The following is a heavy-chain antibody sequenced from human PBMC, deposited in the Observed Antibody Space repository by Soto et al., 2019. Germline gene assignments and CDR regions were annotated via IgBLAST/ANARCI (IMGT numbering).Heavy chain of an antibody. Sequence: SDTLSLTCAVSGGSISSGGYSWSWIRQPPGKGLEWIGYIYHSGSTYYNPSLKSRVTISVDRSKNQFSLKLSSVTAADTAVYYCARVPGPWGQGTLVNVSS. CDR2: IYHSGST. CDR1: GGSISSGGYS. V-gene: IGHV4-30-2*01. CDR3: ARVPGP. J-gene: IGHJ5*02.